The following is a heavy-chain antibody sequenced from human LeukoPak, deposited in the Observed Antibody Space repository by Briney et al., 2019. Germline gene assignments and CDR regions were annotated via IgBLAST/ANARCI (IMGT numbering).Heavy chain of an antibody. CDR3: ARAPFDYYGSGSFKY. CDR1: GYTFTGYY. J-gene: IGHJ4*02. V-gene: IGHV1-18*04. Sequence: GASVKVSCKASGYTFTGYYMHWVRQAPGQGLEWMGWISAYNGSTNYAQKLQGRVTMTTDTSTSTAYMELRSLRSDDTAVYYCARAPFDYYGSGSFKYWGQGTLVTVSS. D-gene: IGHD3-10*01. CDR2: ISAYNGST.